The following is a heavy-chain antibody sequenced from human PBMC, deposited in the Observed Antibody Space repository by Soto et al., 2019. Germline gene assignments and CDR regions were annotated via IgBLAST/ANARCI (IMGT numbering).Heavy chain of an antibody. CDR1: GFTFSSYG. J-gene: IGHJ6*02. D-gene: IGHD3-10*01. CDR2: IWYDGSNK. CDR3: ARDHEDYYGSGSYFSYYYYYGTDV. Sequence: GGSLRLSCAASGFTFSSYGMHWVRQAPGKRLEWVAVIWYDGSNKYYADSVKGRFTISRDNSKNTLYLQMNSLRAEDTAVYYCARDHEDYYGSGSYFSYYYYYGTDVWGQGTTVTVSS. V-gene: IGHV3-33*01.